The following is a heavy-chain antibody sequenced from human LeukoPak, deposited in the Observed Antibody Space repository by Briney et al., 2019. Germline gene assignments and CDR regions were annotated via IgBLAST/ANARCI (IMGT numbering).Heavy chain of an antibody. V-gene: IGHV5-10-1*01. CDR1: GYSFTSYW. CDR2: IVPSDSYT. J-gene: IGHJ6*02. CDR3: ASGYGSGIQAPYYYYYGMDV. Sequence: GESLKISCKGSGYSFTSYWISWVRQMPGKGLEWMGRIVPSDSYTNYSPSFQGHVTISADKSISTAYLQWSSLKASDTAMYYCASGYGSGIQAPYYYYYGMDVWGQGTTVTVSS. D-gene: IGHD3-10*01.